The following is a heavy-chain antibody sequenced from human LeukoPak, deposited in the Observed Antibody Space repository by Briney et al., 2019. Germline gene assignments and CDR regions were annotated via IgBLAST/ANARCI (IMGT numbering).Heavy chain of an antibody. CDR3: AKTPLRFLEWLLSSPTSAFDY. CDR1: GFTFSSYA. Sequence: GGSLRLSCEASGFTFSSYAMSWVRQAPGKGLEWVSSIKSTGSTTHYADAVRGRFTISRNNSKNTLYLQMNSLRAEDTAVYYCAKTPLRFLEWLLSSPTSAFDYWGQGTLVIVSS. CDR2: IKSTGSTT. V-gene: IGHV3-23*01. J-gene: IGHJ4*02. D-gene: IGHD3-3*01.